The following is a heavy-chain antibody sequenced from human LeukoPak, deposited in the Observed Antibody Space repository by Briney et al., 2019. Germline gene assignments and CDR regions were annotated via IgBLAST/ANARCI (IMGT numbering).Heavy chain of an antibody. CDR3: AREEIPFLGYYDFWSGYYSNMDV. J-gene: IGHJ6*03. CDR2: ISSSSSSTI. CDR1: GFTFSSYS. D-gene: IGHD3-3*01. Sequence: PGGSLRLSCAASGFTFSSYSMNWVRQAPGKGLEWVSYISSSSSSTIYYADSVKGRFTISRDNAKNSLYLQMNSLRAEDTAVYYCAREEIPFLGYYDFWSGYYSNMDVWGKGTTVTVSS. V-gene: IGHV3-48*01.